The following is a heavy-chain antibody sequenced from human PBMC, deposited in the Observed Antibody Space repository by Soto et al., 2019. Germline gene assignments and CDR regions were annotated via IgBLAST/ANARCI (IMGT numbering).Heavy chain of an antibody. CDR3: ARHPTVTEYYFDY. J-gene: IGHJ4*02. D-gene: IGHD4-17*01. V-gene: IGHV4-59*08. Sequence: PSETLSLTCAVSGDSISSYYCSWIRQPPGKGLEWIGYIYYSGSTNYNPSLKSRVTISVDTSKNQFSLKLSSVTAADTAVYYCARHPTVTEYYFDYWGQGTLVTVSS. CDR2: IYYSGST. CDR1: GDSISSYY.